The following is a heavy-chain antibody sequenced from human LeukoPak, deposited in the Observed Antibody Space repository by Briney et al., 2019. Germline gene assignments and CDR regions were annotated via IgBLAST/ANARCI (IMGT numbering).Heavy chain of an antibody. CDR3: ARGLGLGYLANTAFDY. D-gene: IGHD2-2*01. J-gene: IGHJ4*02. Sequence: TSGGSLRLSCAASGFIFSDYYMSWIRQAPGKGLEWVSYISSGGSSIYYADSVKGRFTISRDNSKNTLYLQMNSLRAEDTAVYYCARGLGLGYLANTAFDYWGQGTLVTVSS. V-gene: IGHV3-11*04. CDR2: ISSGGSSI. CDR1: GFIFSDYY.